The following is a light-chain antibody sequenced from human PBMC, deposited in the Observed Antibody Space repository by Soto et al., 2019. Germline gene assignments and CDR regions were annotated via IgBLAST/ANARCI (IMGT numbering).Light chain of an antibody. J-gene: IGLJ1*01. CDR1: SSNIGNNY. V-gene: IGLV1-51*02. CDR3: GTCDSSLSAGV. CDR2: ENN. Sequence: QSVLTQPPSVSAAPGQKVTISCSGSSSNIGNNYVSWYQQLPGTAPKLLIYENNKRPSGIPDRFSGSKSGTSATLGITGLQTGDEADYYCGTCDSSLSAGVFGTGSKLTV.